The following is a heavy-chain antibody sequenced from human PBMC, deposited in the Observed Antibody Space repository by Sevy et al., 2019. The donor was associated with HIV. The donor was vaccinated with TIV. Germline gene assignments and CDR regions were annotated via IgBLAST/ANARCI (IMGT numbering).Heavy chain of an antibody. Sequence: GGSLRLSCAASGFTFSSYAMSWVRQAPGKGLEWVSGISGFGGTTYYADSVRGRSSISRDNSKNTLYLLLNSLRAEDTAVYFCARSMVRGVIITTYYYYGMDVWGHGTTVTVSS. CDR3: ARSMVRGVIITTYYYYGMDV. CDR1: GFTFSSYA. J-gene: IGHJ6*02. D-gene: IGHD3-10*01. CDR2: ISGFGGTT. V-gene: IGHV3-23*01.